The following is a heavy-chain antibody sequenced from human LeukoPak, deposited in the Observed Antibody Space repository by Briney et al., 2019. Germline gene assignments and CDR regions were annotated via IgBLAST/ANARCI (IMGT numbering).Heavy chain of an antibody. V-gene: IGHV3-23*01. CDR2: ISGSGGST. J-gene: IGHJ3*02. CDR3: AKVRRSGYSYGVGAFDI. Sequence: GGSLRPSCAASGFTFSSYAMSWVRQAPGKGLEWVSAISGSGGSTYYADSVKGRFTISRDNSKNTLYLQMNSLRAEDTAVYYCAKVRRSGYSYGVGAFDIWGQGTMVTVSS. CDR1: GFTFSSYA. D-gene: IGHD5-18*01.